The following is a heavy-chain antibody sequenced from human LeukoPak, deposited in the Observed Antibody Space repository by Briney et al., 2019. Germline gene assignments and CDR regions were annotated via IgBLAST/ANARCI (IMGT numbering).Heavy chain of an antibody. CDR2: IYGGGDS. V-gene: IGHV3-53*01. J-gene: IGHJ5*02. Sequence: GGSLRLSCAASGFTVSGGYMSWVRQAPGKGLEWVSLIYGGGDSTHADSVKGRFTVSRDNLRNTVYLQMNSLRAEDTAVYYCARVSSAGDWFDPWGQGTLVTVSS. CDR3: ARVSSAGDWFDP. CDR1: GFTVSGGY.